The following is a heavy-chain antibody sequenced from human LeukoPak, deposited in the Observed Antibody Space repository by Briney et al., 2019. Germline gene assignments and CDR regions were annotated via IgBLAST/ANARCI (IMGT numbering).Heavy chain of an antibody. D-gene: IGHD1-26*01. Sequence: PGGSLRLSCAASGFTFSSYSMNWVRQAPGKGLEWVSYISSSSSTIYYADSVKGRFTISRDNAKNSLYLQMDSLRAEDTAVYYCARDVEGGSSDYWGQGTLVTVSS. V-gene: IGHV3-48*01. CDR2: ISSSSSTI. CDR3: ARDVEGGSSDY. CDR1: GFTFSSYS. J-gene: IGHJ4*02.